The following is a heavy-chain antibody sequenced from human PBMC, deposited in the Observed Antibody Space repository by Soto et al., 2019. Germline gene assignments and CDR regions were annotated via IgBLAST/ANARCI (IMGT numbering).Heavy chain of an antibody. CDR1: GGTFSSYA. D-gene: IGHD3-10*01. J-gene: IGHJ6*02. CDR3: ARDRGDGYNADYYYYYGMDV. Sequence: QVQLVQSGAEVKKPGSSVKVSCKASGGTFSSYAISWVRQAPGQGLEWMGGIIPIFGTANYAQKFQGRVTITADNSTSTAYMELSSLISEDTAVYYCARDRGDGYNADYYYYYGMDVWGQGTTVTVSS. CDR2: IIPIFGTA. V-gene: IGHV1-69*06.